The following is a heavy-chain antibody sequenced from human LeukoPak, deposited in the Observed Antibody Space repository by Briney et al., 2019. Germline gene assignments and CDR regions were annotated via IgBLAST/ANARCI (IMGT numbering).Heavy chain of an antibody. J-gene: IGHJ5*02. V-gene: IGHV4-59*01. CDR3: ARLYSRTGWFDP. CDR2: IYYSGST. CDR1: GGSISSYY. D-gene: IGHD6-13*01. Sequence: SETLSLTCTVSGGSISSYYWSWIRQPPGKGLEWIGYIYYSGSTNYNPSLKSRVTISVDTSKNQFSLKLSSVTAADTAVYYCARLYSRTGWFDPWGQGTLVTVSS.